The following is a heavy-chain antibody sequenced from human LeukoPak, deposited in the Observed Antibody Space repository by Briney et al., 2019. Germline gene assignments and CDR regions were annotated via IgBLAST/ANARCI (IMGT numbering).Heavy chain of an antibody. CDR1: GYSISSGYH. J-gene: IGHJ3*02. Sequence: SETLSLTCTVSGYSISSGYHWGWIRQPPGKGLEWIGSIYHSGSTYYNPSLKSRVTISVDTSKNQFSLKLSSVTAADTAVYYCARGKWGIAAAGSPRGAFDIWGQGTMVTVSS. CDR3: ARGKWGIAAAGSPRGAFDI. D-gene: IGHD6-13*01. V-gene: IGHV4-38-2*02. CDR2: IYHSGST.